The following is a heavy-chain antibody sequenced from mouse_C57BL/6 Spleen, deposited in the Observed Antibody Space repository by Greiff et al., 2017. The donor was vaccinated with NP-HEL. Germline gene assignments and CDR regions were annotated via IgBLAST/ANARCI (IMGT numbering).Heavy chain of an antibody. Sequence: EVQLQQSGPVLVKPGASVKMSCKASGYTFTDYYMNWVKQSHGKSLEWIGVINPYNGGTSYNQKFKGKATLTVDKSSSTAYMELNSLTSEDSAVYYCARGGLRRGDCDYWGQGTTLTVSS. CDR2: INPYNGGT. CDR1: GYTFTDYY. CDR3: ARGGLRRGDCDY. V-gene: IGHV1-19*01. D-gene: IGHD2-4*01. J-gene: IGHJ2*01.